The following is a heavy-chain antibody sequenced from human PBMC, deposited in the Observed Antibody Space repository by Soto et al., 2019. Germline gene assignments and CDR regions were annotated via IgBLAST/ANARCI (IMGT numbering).Heavy chain of an antibody. D-gene: IGHD6-13*01. CDR1: GYSFTSYW. CDR2: IYPGDSDT. J-gene: IGHJ6*02. Sequence: ESLKISCKGSGYSFTSYWIGWVRQMPGKGLEWMGIIYPGDSDTRYSPSFQGQVTISADKSISTAYLQWSSLKASDTAMYYCARQAQRSSWYRWTNYYYGMDVWGQGTTVTVSS. CDR3: ARQAQRSSWYRWTNYYYGMDV. V-gene: IGHV5-51*01.